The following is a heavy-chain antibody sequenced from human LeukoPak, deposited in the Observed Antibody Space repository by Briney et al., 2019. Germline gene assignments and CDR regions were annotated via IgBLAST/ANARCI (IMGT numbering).Heavy chain of an antibody. CDR2: ISSSSSTI. CDR1: GFTFSSYS. CDR3: ARGGYDFWSGYFGGGPYYFDY. V-gene: IGHV3-48*02. J-gene: IGHJ4*02. Sequence: GGSLRLSCAASGFTFSSYSMNWVRQAPGKGLEWVSYISSSSSTIYYADSVKGRFTISRDNAKNSLYLQMNSLRDEDTAVYYCARGGYDFWSGYFGGGPYYFDYWGQGTMVTVSS. D-gene: IGHD3-3*01.